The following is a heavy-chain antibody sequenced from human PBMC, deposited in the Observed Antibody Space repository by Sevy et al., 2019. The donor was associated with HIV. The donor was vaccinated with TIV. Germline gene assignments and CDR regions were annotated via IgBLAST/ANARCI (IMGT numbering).Heavy chain of an antibody. V-gene: IGHV3-74*01. Sequence: GGSLRLSCAASGFTFSSYWMHWVRHAPGKGLVWVSRINSDGSSTSYADSVKGRFTISRDNAKNTLYLQMNSLRAEDTAVYYCASFNYYYGMDVWGQGTTVTVSS. CDR2: INSDGSST. CDR1: GFTFSSYW. CDR3: ASFNYYYGMDV. J-gene: IGHJ6*02.